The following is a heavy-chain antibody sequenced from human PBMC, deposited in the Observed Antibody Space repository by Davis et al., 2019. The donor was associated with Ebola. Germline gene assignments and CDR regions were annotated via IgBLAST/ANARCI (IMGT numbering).Heavy chain of an antibody. Sequence: SETLSLTCAVSGGSISSSNWWSWVRQPPGKGLEWIGEIYHSGSTNYNPSLKSRVTISVDKSKNQFSLKLSSVTAADTAVYFCAREAARLYYYYGMDVWGKGTTVIVSS. CDR1: GGSISSSNW. CDR3: AREAARLYYYYGMDV. CDR2: IYHSGST. J-gene: IGHJ6*04. D-gene: IGHD6-6*01. V-gene: IGHV4-4*02.